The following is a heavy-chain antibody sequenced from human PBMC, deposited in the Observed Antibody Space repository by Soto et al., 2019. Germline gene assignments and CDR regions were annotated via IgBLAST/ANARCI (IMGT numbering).Heavy chain of an antibody. CDR3: ARDRLVPYGYGMDV. J-gene: IGHJ6*02. Sequence: QMQLVESGGGVVQPGRSLRLSCAASGFTFRSYGIHWVRQAPGKGLEWVALIWLDGSKKYYVDSVKGGFAVSRDNSKNTLYLQKTRLRVEDTAVYYCARDRLVPYGYGMDVWGHGTTVTVSS. CDR1: GFTFRSYG. CDR2: IWLDGSKK. V-gene: IGHV3-33*01. D-gene: IGHD4-17*01.